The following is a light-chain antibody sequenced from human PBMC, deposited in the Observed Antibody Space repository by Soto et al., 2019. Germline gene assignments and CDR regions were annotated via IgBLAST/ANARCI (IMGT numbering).Light chain of an antibody. CDR2: GAS. V-gene: IGKV3-20*01. J-gene: IGKJ2*01. CDR3: QQYGSSPRT. Sequence: EIVLTQSPGTPSLSPGERATISCRASQSVSSSYFAWYQQKPGEAPRLLIYGASSMATGIPDRFSGSGSGTDFTLTISRLEPEDFAVYYCQQYGSSPRTFGQGTKLEIK. CDR1: QSVSSSY.